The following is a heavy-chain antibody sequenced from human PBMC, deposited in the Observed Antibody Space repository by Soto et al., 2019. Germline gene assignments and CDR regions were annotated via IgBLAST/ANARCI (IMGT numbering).Heavy chain of an antibody. J-gene: IGHJ5*02. Sequence: GGSVKGSCKASGYTLSNHGISRVRQAPGQRLEWMGWISAYNGNTNYAQKLQGRVTMTTDTSTSTAYMELRSLRSDDTAVYYCARGSYYDSSGLEVWFDPWGQGTLVTVSS. CDR1: GYTLSNHG. D-gene: IGHD3-22*01. V-gene: IGHV1-18*01. CDR3: ARGSYYDSSGLEVWFDP. CDR2: ISAYNGNT.